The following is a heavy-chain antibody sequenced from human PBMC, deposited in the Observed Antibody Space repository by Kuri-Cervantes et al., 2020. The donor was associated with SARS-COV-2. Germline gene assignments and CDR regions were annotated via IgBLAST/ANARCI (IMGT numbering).Heavy chain of an antibody. J-gene: IGHJ4*02. Sequence: GGSLRLSCAASGFTFSSYWMHWVRQAPGKGLVWVSRINSDGSSTSYADSVKGRFTISRDNAKNTLYLQMNSLRAEDTAVYYCAKKFESSGIAAAGTEMYFDYWGQGTLVTVSS. V-gene: IGHV3-74*01. CDR2: INSDGSST. CDR1: GFTFSSYW. CDR3: AKKFESSGIAAAGTEMYFDY. D-gene: IGHD6-13*01.